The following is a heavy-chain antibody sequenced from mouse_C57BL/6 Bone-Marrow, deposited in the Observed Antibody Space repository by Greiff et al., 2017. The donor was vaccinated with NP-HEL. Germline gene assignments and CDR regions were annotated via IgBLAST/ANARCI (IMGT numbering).Heavy chain of an antibody. D-gene: IGHD3-2*02. CDR1: GFTFSSYG. V-gene: IGHV5-6*01. CDR3: ARFIDSSGPYYFDY. CDR2: ISSGGSYT. J-gene: IGHJ2*01. Sequence: EVQRVESGGDLVKPGGSLKLSCAASGFTFSSYGLSWVRQTPDKRLEWVATISSGGSYTYYPDSVKGRFTISRDNAKNTLYLQMSSLKSEDTAMYYCARFIDSSGPYYFDYWGQGTTLTVSS.